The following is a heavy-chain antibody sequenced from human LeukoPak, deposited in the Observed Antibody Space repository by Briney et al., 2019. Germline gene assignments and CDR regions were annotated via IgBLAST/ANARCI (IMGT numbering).Heavy chain of an antibody. CDR2: IYSGEST. J-gene: IGHJ2*01. D-gene: IGHD3-10*01. Sequence: GGSLRLSCAASGFTVSTKYMSWVRQAPGKGLEWVSIIYSGESTYCAESVKGRFIVSRDNSKNTLYLQMNSLRVDDTAVYSCARVGDHYHWYFDLWGRGTLVTVSS. CDR3: ARVGDHYHWYFDL. V-gene: IGHV3-53*01. CDR1: GFTVSTKY.